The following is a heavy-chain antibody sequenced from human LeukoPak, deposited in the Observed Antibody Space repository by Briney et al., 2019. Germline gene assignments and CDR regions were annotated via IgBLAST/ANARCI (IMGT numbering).Heavy chain of an antibody. J-gene: IGHJ4*02. V-gene: IGHV4-34*01. CDR1: GGSFGGYY. D-gene: IGHD1-1*01. CDR2: IHPSGAL. Sequence: SETLSLTCAVYGGSFGGYYWSWIRQSPGKGLEWVGEIHPSGALHYNPSLESRINISPDTSMNQFSLKMSSVTIADTAVYYCARGTDPYKVAYWGPGTLVTVSS. CDR3: ARGTDPYKVAY.